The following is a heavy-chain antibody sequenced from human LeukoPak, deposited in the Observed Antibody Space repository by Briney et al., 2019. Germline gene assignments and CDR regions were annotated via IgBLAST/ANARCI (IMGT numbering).Heavy chain of an antibody. CDR2: ISAYNGNT. J-gene: IGHJ6*02. V-gene: IGHV1-18*01. Sequence: ASVKVSCKASGYTLTSYGISWVRQAPGQGLEWMGWISAYNGNTNYAQKLQGRVTMTTDTSTSTAYMELRSLRSDDTAVYYCARQGRFGAPNYYYYGMDVWGQGTTVTVSS. CDR1: GYTLTSYG. D-gene: IGHD3-10*01. CDR3: ARQGRFGAPNYYYYGMDV.